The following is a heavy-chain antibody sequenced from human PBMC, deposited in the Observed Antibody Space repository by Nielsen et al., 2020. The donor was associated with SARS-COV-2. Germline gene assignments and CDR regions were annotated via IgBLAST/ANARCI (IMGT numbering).Heavy chain of an antibody. CDR1: GFTFDDYA. CDR3: ARDHDSSGYYPPPLGV. V-gene: IGHV3-9*01. CDR2: ISWNSGSI. D-gene: IGHD3-22*01. Sequence: GGSLRLSCAASGFTFDDYAMHWVRQAPGKGLEWVSGISWNSGSIGYADSVKGRFTISRDNAKNSLYLQMNSLRAEDTAVYYCARDHDSSGYYPPPLGVWGQGTTVTVSS. J-gene: IGHJ6*02.